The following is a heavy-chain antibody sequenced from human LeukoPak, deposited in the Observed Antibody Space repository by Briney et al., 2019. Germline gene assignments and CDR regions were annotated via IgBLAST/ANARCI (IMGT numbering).Heavy chain of an antibody. J-gene: IGHJ4*02. CDR2: MNPNSGNT. D-gene: IGHD2-2*01. Sequence: ASVTVSCKASGYTFTSYDINWVRQATRQGLEWMGWMNPNSGNTGYAQKLQGRVTMTTDTSTSTAYMELRSLRSDDTAVYYCARGGEGYCSSTSCKFDYWGQGTLVTVSS. CDR1: GYTFTSYD. V-gene: IGHV1-8*02. CDR3: ARGGEGYCSSTSCKFDY.